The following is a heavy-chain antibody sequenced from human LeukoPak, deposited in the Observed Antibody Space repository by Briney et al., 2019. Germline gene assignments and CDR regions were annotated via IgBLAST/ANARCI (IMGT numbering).Heavy chain of an antibody. CDR3: ARDSPYGTAGY. Sequence: GGSLRLSCAASGFTFGSYAMNWVRQAPGKGLEWVSSISSSSSYIYYADSVKGRFTISRDNTKNSLYLQMNSLRAEDTAVYYCARDSPYGTAGYWGQGTLVTVSS. CDR1: GFTFGSYA. V-gene: IGHV3-21*01. CDR2: ISSSSSYI. D-gene: IGHD2-8*02. J-gene: IGHJ4*02.